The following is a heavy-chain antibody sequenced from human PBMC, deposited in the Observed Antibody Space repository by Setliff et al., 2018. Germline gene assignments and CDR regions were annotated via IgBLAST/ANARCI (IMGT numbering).Heavy chain of an antibody. CDR1: GASISDYY. CDR3: AASRAYTGAVEEWFLPKTFDF. J-gene: IGHJ4*02. Sequence: SETLSLTCTVSGASISDYYWTWIRQPAGKGLEWIGRIYVTESTKYNPSLKSRVTLSIDTSKNQFSLKLSSVTAADAALYYCAASRAYTGAVEEWFLPKTFDFWGQGSPVTVSS. CDR2: IYVTEST. D-gene: IGHD3-10*01. V-gene: IGHV4-4*07.